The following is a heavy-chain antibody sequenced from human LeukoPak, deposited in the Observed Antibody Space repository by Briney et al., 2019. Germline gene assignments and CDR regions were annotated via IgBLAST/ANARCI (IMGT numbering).Heavy chain of an antibody. CDR3: ASNYGSGPFVHPDRYYYYYYMDV. Sequence: ASVKVSCKASGYTFTSYGISWVRQAPGQGLEWMGWISAYNGNTNYAQKLQGRVTITADESTSTAYMELSSLRSEDTAVYYCASNYGSGPFVHPDRYYYYYYMDVWGKGTSVTISS. CDR1: GYTFTSYG. J-gene: IGHJ6*03. V-gene: IGHV1-18*01. CDR2: ISAYNGNT. D-gene: IGHD3-10*01.